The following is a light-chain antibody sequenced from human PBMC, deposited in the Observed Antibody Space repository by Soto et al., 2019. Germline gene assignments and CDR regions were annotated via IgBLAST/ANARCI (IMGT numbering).Light chain of an antibody. CDR2: DAS. CDR1: QNINNY. CDR3: QQYENLPT. Sequence: DIQMTQSPSSLSASVVDRVTITCQASQNINNYLNWYQQKPGRAPKLLIYDASNLEAGVPSRFRGSGSGTDFTFTISRLQPEDIATYYWQQYENLPTFGQGTRLEIK. V-gene: IGKV1-33*01. J-gene: IGKJ5*01.